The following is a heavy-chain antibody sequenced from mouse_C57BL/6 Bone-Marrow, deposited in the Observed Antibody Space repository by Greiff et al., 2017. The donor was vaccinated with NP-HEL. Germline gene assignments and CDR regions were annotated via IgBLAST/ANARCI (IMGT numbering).Heavy chain of an antibody. Sequence: EVKLEESGGGLVQPGGSLKLSCAASGFTFSDYGIAWVRQAPRKGPEWVAFISNLAYSIYYADTVTGRFTISRENAKNTLYLEMSSLRSEDTAMYYSARRYYGRSYGYFDVWGTGTTVTVSS. J-gene: IGHJ1*03. D-gene: IGHD1-1*01. CDR3: ARRYYGRSYGYFDV. CDR1: GFTFSDYG. CDR2: ISNLAYSI. V-gene: IGHV5-15*04.